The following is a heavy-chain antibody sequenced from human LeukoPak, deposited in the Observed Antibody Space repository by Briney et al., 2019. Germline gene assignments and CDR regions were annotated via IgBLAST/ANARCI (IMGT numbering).Heavy chain of an antibody. D-gene: IGHD2-21*02. CDR2: ISWNSGSI. Sequence: GRSLRLSCAASGFTFDDYAMHWVRQAPGKGLEWVSGISWNSGSIGYADSVKGRFTISRDNAKNSLYLQMNSLRAEDTALYYCAQDHGRGGDAFDYWGQGTLVTVSS. V-gene: IGHV3-9*01. CDR3: AQDHGRGGDAFDY. J-gene: IGHJ4*02. CDR1: GFTFDDYA.